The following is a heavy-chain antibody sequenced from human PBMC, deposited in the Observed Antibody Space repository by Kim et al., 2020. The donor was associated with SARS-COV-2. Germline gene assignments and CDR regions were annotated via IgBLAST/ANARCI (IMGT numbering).Heavy chain of an antibody. J-gene: IGHJ4*02. CDR2: IYYSGST. V-gene: IGHV4-59*01. CDR3: ARGGPVPGGYDSSGFDY. Sequence: SETLSLTCTVSGGSISSYYWSWIRQPPGKGLEWIGYIYYSGSTNYNPSLKSRVTISVDTSKNQFSLKLSSVTAADTAVYYCARGGPVPGGYDSSGFDYWGQGTLVTVSS. D-gene: IGHD3-22*01. CDR1: GGSISSYY.